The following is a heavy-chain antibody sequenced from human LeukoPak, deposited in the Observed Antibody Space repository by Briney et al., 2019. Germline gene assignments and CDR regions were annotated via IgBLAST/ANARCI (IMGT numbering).Heavy chain of an antibody. V-gene: IGHV4-59*02. J-gene: IGHJ4*02. Sequence: PSETLSLTCGVSGDSVSGYYWSWIRRPPEKGLEWIGYIHSSGSTNYSPSLKSRLALSVDTSKNQFSLNLNSVTAADTAVYYCARGSRDFGVVLYGYWGQGTLVTVSS. CDR1: GDSVSGYY. CDR3: ARGSRDFGVVLYGY. D-gene: IGHD3-3*01. CDR2: IHSSGST.